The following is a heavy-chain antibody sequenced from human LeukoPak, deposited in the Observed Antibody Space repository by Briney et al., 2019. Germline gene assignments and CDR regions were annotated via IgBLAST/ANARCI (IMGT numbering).Heavy chain of an antibody. CDR3: ARDHCSGGSCYSGYFDY. J-gene: IGHJ4*02. Sequence: GGSLRLSCAASGFTVSSNYMSWVRQAPGKGLDWVSVIYSGGSTYYADSVKGRFTISRDNSKNTRYLQMNTLRAEDTAVYYCARDHCSGGSCYSGYFDYWGQGTLVTVSS. D-gene: IGHD2-15*01. CDR2: IYSGGST. CDR1: GFTVSSNY. V-gene: IGHV3-53*01.